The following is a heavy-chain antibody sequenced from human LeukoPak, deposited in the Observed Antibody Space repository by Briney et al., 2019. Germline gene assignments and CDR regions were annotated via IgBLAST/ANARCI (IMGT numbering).Heavy chain of an antibody. D-gene: IGHD3-10*01. CDR2: MNPNSGNT. J-gene: IGHJ4*02. CDR3: VRDVGAVRGEVYFDY. CDR1: GYTFTSYD. Sequence: GASVKVSCKASGYTFTSYDINWVRQATGQGLEWMGWMNPNSGNTGYAQKFQGRVTMTRNTSISTAYMELSSLRAEDTAMYFCVRDVGAVRGEVYFDYWGQGTLVTVSS. V-gene: IGHV1-8*01.